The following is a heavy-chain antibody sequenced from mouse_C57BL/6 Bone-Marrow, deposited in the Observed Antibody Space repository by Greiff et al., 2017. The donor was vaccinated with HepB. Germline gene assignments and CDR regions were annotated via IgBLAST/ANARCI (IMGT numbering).Heavy chain of an antibody. CDR2: ISSGGDYI. CDR3: TRGGLWFAY. Sequence: EVQLQQSGEGLVKPGGSLKLSCAASGFTFSSYAMSWVRQTPEKRLEWVAYISSGGDYIYYADTVKGRFTISRDNARNTLYLQMSSLKSEDTAMYYCTRGGLWFAYWGQGTLVTVSA. V-gene: IGHV5-9-1*02. J-gene: IGHJ3*01. CDR1: GFTFSSYA.